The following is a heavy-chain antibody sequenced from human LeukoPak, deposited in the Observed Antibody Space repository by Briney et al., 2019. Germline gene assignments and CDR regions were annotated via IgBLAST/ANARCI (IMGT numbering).Heavy chain of an antibody. CDR1: GFTFSSYS. V-gene: IGHV3-21*04. Sequence: GGSLRLSCAASGFTFSSYSMNWVRQAPGKGLEWVSSISSSSSYIYYADSVKGRFTISRDNAKNSLYLQMNSLRAEDTAVYYCAKDPFYYGSGSSADWGQGTLVTVSS. J-gene: IGHJ4*02. D-gene: IGHD3-10*01. CDR3: AKDPFYYGSGSSAD. CDR2: ISSSSSYI.